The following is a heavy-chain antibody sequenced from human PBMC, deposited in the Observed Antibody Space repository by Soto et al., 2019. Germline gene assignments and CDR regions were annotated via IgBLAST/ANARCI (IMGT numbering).Heavy chain of an antibody. D-gene: IGHD5-18*01. J-gene: IGHJ6*03. CDR2: INPNSGGT. V-gene: IGHV1-2*04. Sequence: QVQLVQSGAEVKKPGASVKVSCKASGYTFTGYYMHWVRQAPGQGLEWMGWINPNSGGTNYAQKFQGWVTMTRDTSISTAYMELIRLRSDDTAVYYCARDGQDTAMVTPYYYYYMDVWGKGTTVTVPS. CDR3: ARDGQDTAMVTPYYYYYMDV. CDR1: GYTFTGYY.